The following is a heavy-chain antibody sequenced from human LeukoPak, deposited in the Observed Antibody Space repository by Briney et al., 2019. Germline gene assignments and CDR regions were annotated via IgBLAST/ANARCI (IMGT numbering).Heavy chain of an antibody. CDR1: GFTFSSYS. CDR2: ISSSSSYI. J-gene: IGHJ3*02. Sequence: PGGSLRLSCAASGFTFSSYSMNWVRQAPGKGLEWVSSISSSSSYIYYADSVKGRFTISRDDAKNSLYLQMNSLRAEDTAVYYCARVGSAPSIDAFDIWGQGTMVTVSS. V-gene: IGHV3-21*01. D-gene: IGHD2-2*01. CDR3: ARVGSAPSIDAFDI.